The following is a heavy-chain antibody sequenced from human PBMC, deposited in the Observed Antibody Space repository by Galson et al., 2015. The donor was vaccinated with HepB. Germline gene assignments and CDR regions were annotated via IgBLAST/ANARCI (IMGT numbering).Heavy chain of an antibody. CDR3: AKDFTGSLGVGLFMGGYYGMDV. CDR1: GFTFDNYV. V-gene: IGHV3-9*01. CDR2: ISWNSGTI. Sequence: SLRLSCAASGFTFDNYVMHWVRQAPGKGLEWVSGISWNSGTIAYADSVKGRFTISRDNAKNSLYLQMNSLRAEDTALYYCAKDFTGSLGVGLFMGGYYGMDVWGQGTPVTVSS. J-gene: IGHJ6*02. D-gene: IGHD2-21*01.